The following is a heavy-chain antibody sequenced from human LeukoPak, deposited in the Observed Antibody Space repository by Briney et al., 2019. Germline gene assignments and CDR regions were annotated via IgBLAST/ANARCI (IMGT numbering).Heavy chain of an antibody. D-gene: IGHD5-12*01. J-gene: IGHJ4*02. CDR3: AKGVRSGYDRLDY. V-gene: IGHV3-30*18. Sequence: GESLKISCAASGFTFSNYGIHWVRQAPGKGLEWVAVISYDGLNKNHADSVKGRFTISRDNSRNTLSLQMNSLRVEDTAVYYCAKGVRSGYDRLDYWGQGALVTVSS. CDR1: GFTFSNYG. CDR2: ISYDGLNK.